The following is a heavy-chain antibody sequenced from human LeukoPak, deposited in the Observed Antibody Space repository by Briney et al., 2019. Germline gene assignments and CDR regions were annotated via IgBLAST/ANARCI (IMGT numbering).Heavy chain of an antibody. CDR3: ARESSGWYYDAFDI. J-gene: IGHJ3*02. Sequence: GGSLRLSCTVSGFTFSSYDMSWVRQAPGKGLEWVPTISDNGDRTYYADSVKGRFTVSRDNSKNTLYLQMNSLRAEDTAVYYCARESSGWYYDAFDIWGQGTMVTVSS. CDR2: ISDNGDRT. D-gene: IGHD6-19*01. CDR1: GFTFSSYD. V-gene: IGHV3-23*01.